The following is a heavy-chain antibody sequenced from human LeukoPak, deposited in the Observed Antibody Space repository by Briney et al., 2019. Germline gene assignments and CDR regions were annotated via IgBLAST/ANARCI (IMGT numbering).Heavy chain of an antibody. CDR1: GFTFSSYA. Sequence: GGSLRLSCAASGFTFSSYAMSWVRQAPGKGLEWVSAISGSGGSTNYADSVKGRFTISRDNSKNTLYLQMNSLRAEDTAVYYCARLYYDFWSGYPDENNWFDPWGQGTLVTVSS. D-gene: IGHD3-3*01. J-gene: IGHJ5*02. V-gene: IGHV3-23*01. CDR3: ARLYYDFWSGYPDENNWFDP. CDR2: ISGSGGST.